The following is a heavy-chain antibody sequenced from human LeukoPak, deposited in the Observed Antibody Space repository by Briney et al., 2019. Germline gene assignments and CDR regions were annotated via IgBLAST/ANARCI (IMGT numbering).Heavy chain of an antibody. CDR3: TRRLDE. V-gene: IGHV3-7*01. CDR1: VFSFGKYW. CDR2: INQDGSEK. Sequence: GGSLRLSCVASVFSFGKYWMSWVRQAPWKGLEWVANINQDGSEKNCLDSDKGRFTISRDSAQNSLYLQMNGLRVEDTAVYYCTRRLDEWGQGTLVTVSS. J-gene: IGHJ4*02. D-gene: IGHD3-16*01.